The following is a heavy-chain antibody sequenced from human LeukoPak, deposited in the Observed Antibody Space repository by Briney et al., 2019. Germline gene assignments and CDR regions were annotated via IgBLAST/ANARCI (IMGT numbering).Heavy chain of an antibody. CDR3: ARHSSVVVAAYPNWFDP. D-gene: IGHD2-15*01. CDR1: GGSISSSRYY. Sequence: SETLSLTCTVSGGSISSSRYYWGWIRQPPGKGLEWIGSIYYSGSTYYNPSLKSRVTISVDTSKNQFSLKLSSVTAADTAVYYCARHSSVVVAAYPNWFDPWGQGTLVTVSS. V-gene: IGHV4-39*01. CDR2: IYYSGST. J-gene: IGHJ5*02.